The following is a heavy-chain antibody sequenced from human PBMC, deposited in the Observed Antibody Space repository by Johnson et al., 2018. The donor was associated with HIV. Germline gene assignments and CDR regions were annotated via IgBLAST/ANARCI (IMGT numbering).Heavy chain of an antibody. CDR2: IYTDDST. CDR3: ARDQGGYSGYDDDAFDI. V-gene: IGHV3-23*03. J-gene: IGHJ3*02. CDR1: GFTFSSYA. Sequence: VQLVESGGGLVQPGGSLRLSCAASGFTFSSYAMSWVRQAPGKGLEWVSVIYTDDSTYYADSVKGRFTISRDNSKNTLYLQMNSLRAEDTAVYYCARDQGGYSGYDDDAFDIWGRGTMVTISS. D-gene: IGHD5-12*01.